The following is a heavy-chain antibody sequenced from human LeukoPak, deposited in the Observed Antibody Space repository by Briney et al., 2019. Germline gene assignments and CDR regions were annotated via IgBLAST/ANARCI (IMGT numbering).Heavy chain of an antibody. J-gene: IGHJ3*02. CDR3: ARVLPGADAFDI. CDR1: GFTFSSYS. V-gene: IGHV3-48*04. D-gene: IGHD1-26*01. CDR2: ISSSSTI. Sequence: GGSLRFSCAASGFTFSSYSMNWVRQAPGKGLEWVSYISSSSTIYYAGSVKGRFTISRDNAKNSLYLQMNSLRVEDTAVYYCARVLPGADAFDIWGQGTMVTVSS.